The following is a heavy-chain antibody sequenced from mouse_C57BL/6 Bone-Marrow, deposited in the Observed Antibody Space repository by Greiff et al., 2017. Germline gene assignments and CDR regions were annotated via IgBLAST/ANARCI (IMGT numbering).Heavy chain of an antibody. J-gene: IGHJ4*01. D-gene: IGHD1-1*02. CDR1: GYTFTSYW. Sequence: QVQLQQSGAELVKPGASVKMSCKASGYTFTSYWITWVKQRPGQGLEWIGDIYPGSGSTNYNEKFKSKATLTVDTSSSTAYMQLSSLTSEDSAVYYCAREYGGVYAMDYWGQGTSVPVSS. CDR2: IYPGSGST. CDR3: AREYGGVYAMDY. V-gene: IGHV1-55*01.